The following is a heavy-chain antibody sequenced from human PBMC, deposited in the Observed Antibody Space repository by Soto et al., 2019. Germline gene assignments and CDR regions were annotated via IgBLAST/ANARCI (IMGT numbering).Heavy chain of an antibody. J-gene: IGHJ4*02. Sequence: PSETLSLTCAVSGYSISSSNWWGWIRQPPGKGLEWIGYIYYSGTTYYNPSLKSRVTMSVDTSKNQFSLKLTSVTAVDTAVYYCARREIQGPIDYWGQGTPVTSPQ. V-gene: IGHV4-28*01. CDR2: IYYSGTT. CDR3: ARREIQGPIDY. CDR1: GYSISSSNW. D-gene: IGHD1-26*01.